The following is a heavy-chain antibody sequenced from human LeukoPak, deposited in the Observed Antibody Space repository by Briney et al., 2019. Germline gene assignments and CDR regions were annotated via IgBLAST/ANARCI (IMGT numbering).Heavy chain of an antibody. D-gene: IGHD1-1*01. CDR3: SKDLTTRSIGYFDY. V-gene: IGHV3-23*01. CDR1: GFTFSIYA. Sequence: GGSLRLSCAASGFTFSIYAMNWVRQAPGEGPEWVSSISGSGGEVRYADSVKGRFTISRDNFQNTFYLRMNSLRVEDTAIYYCSKDLTTRSIGYFDYWGQGTLVTVSS. J-gene: IGHJ4*02. CDR2: ISGSGGEV.